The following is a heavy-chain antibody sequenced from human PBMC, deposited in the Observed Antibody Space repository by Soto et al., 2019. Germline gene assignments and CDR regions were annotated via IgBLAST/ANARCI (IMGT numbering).Heavy chain of an antibody. CDR1: GGSISSGGYY. V-gene: IGHV4-31*02. D-gene: IGHD3-10*01. Sequence: PSETLSLTCTVSGGSISSGGYYWSWIRQHPGKGLEWIGYIYYSGSTYYNPSLKSRVTISVDTSKNQFSLKLSSVTAADTAVYYCARVRYYYGSGNTTSKVFDYWGQGTLVTVSS. CDR3: ARVRYYYGSGNTTSKVFDY. CDR2: IYYSGST. J-gene: IGHJ4*02.